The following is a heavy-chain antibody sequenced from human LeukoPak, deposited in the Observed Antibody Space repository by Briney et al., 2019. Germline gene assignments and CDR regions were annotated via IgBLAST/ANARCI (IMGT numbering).Heavy chain of an antibody. CDR2: INTDGTST. Sequence: GESLRLSCAASGFTFSNSWMQWVRQVPGKGLVWVSRINTDGTSTSYAASVRGRFIISRDNAKNTLYLQLNSLRAEDTAVYYCARPQQGGTTRSHGLDVWGQGTTVTVSS. J-gene: IGHJ6*02. CDR1: GFTFSNSW. D-gene: IGHD2-2*01. V-gene: IGHV3-74*01. CDR3: ARPQQGGTTRSHGLDV.